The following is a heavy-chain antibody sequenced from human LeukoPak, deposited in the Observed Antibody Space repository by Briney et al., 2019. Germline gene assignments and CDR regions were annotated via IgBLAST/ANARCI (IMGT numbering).Heavy chain of an antibody. CDR1: GFTVSSNY. J-gene: IGHJ3*02. CDR3: ARESMTYYYDSSGPRGFAFDI. D-gene: IGHD3-22*01. V-gene: IGHV3-53*01. CDR2: IYSGGST. Sequence: GGSLRLSCAASGFTVSSNYMSWVRQAPGKGLEWVSVIYSGGSTYYADSVKGRFTISRDNSENTLYLQMNSLRAEDTAVYYCARESMTYYYDSSGPRGFAFDIRGQGTMVTVSS.